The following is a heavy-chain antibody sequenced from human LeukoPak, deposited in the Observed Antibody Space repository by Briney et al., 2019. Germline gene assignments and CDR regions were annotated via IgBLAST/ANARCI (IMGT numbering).Heavy chain of an antibody. J-gene: IGHJ4*02. CDR2: IYPGDSTT. CDR3: ARHTPGVLDH. CDR1: GYSVTTYW. D-gene: IGHD2-15*01. V-gene: IGHV5-51*01. Sequence: GESLKISCQGSGYSVTTYWIGWVRQMPGKSLEWLGIIYPGDSTTIYSPSFQGQVTISVDKSTTTAYLQWSSLMASDTAMYYCARHTPGVLDHWGQGTQVIVSS.